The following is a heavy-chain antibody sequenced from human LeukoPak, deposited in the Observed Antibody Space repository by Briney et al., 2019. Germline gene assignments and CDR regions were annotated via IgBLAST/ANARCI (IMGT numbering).Heavy chain of an antibody. J-gene: IGHJ6*02. CDR1: GFTVSSNY. CDR3: ARAQMGVDGYNGYYYYGMDV. Sequence: PGGSLRLSCAASGFTVSSNYMSWVRQAPGKGLEWVSVIYSGGSTYYADSVKGRFTISRDNSKNTLYLQMNSLRAEDTAVYYCARAQMGVDGYNGYYYYGMDVWGQGTTVTVSS. CDR2: IYSGGST. D-gene: IGHD5-12*01. V-gene: IGHV3-66*01.